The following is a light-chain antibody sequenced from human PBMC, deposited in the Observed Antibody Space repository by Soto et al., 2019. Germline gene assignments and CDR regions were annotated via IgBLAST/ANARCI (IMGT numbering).Light chain of an antibody. CDR1: QDVSGY. Sequence: AIRMTQSPSSLSASTGDRVTITCRASQDVSGYVAWYQQKPGRAPNLLVYAASTLQAGVPSRFSGSASGTEFTLTITCLQSEDYATYFCQQYHTQATFGQGTKVDFK. CDR2: AAS. CDR3: QQYHTQAT. V-gene: IGKV1-8*01. J-gene: IGKJ1*01.